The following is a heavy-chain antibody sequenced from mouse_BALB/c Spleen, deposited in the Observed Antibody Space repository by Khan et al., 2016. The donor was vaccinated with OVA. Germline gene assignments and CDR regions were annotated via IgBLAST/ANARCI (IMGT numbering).Heavy chain of an antibody. CDR2: INPNNGDT. CDR1: GYTFTDYY. J-gene: IGHJ1*01. V-gene: IGHV1-26*01. CDR3: ARGLFDV. Sequence: EVQLQQSGPELVKPGASVKMSCKSSGYTFTDYYMKWVKQRHGKSLEWIGDINPNNGDTFYNQKFKGKATLTVDKSSSTAYMQLNSLTSEDSAVDYCARGLFDVWGAGTTVTVSS.